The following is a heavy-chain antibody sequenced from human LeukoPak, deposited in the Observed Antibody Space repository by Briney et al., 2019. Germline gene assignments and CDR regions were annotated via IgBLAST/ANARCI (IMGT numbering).Heavy chain of an antibody. CDR1: GGTFNSYA. D-gene: IGHD1-26*01. V-gene: IGHV1-69*05. CDR2: IIPIFGTA. Sequence: GASVKVSCKASGGTFNSYAISWVRQAPGQGLEWMGGIIPIFGTANYAQKFQGRVTITTDESTSTAYMELSSLRSEDTAVYYCAGRSGSYYHAFDIWGQGTMVTVSS. CDR3: AGRSGSYYHAFDI. J-gene: IGHJ3*02.